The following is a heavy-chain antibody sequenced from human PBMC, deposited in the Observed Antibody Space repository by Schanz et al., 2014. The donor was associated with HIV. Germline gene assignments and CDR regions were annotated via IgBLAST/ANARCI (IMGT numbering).Heavy chain of an antibody. Sequence: EVQLLESGGGLVQPGGSLRLSCADSGFTFDDYAMHWVRQAPGKALEWVAHISGPGSAMSYADSVKGRFTISRDNSKNTVYLQLKGLRAEDTAVYYCARDGYSYYYGLDVWGQGTTVTVS. CDR3: ARDGYSYYYGLDV. V-gene: IGHV3-48*03. J-gene: IGHJ6*02. CDR1: GFTFDDYA. D-gene: IGHD2-21*01. CDR2: ISGPGSAM.